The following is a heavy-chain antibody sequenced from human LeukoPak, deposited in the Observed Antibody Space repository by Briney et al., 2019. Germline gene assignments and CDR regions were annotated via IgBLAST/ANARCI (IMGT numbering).Heavy chain of an antibody. CDR2: ISWDGGST. D-gene: IGHD3-10*01. V-gene: IGHV3-43*01. Sequence: PGGSLRLSCAASGFTFDDYTMHWVRQAPGKGLEWVSLISWDGGSTYYADSVKGRFTISRDNSKNSLYLQMNSLRTEDTALYYCAKDNSPYGGYGSGSYIDYWGQGTLVTVSS. J-gene: IGHJ4*02. CDR1: GFTFDDYT. CDR3: AKDNSPYGGYGSGSYIDY.